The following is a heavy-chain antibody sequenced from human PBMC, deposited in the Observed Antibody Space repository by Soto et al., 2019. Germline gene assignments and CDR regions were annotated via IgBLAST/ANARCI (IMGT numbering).Heavy chain of an antibody. CDR2: INSDGSST. D-gene: IGHD4-17*01. CDR3: ARAQDYGDYVFIGYYYGMDV. CDR1: GFTFSSYW. Sequence: PGGSLRLSCAASGFTFSSYWMHWVRQAPGKXLVWVSRINSDGSSTSYADSVKGRFTISRDNAKNTLYLQMNSLRAEDTAVYYCARAQDYGDYVFIGYYYGMDVWGQGTTVTVSS. V-gene: IGHV3-74*01. J-gene: IGHJ6*02.